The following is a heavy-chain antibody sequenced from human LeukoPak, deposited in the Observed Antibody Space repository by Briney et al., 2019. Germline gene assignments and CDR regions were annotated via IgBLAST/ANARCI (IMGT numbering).Heavy chain of an antibody. CDR1: GFTFSSYA. CDR3: AKDPAIVGVYFDY. CDR2: ISGSGGST. D-gene: IGHD1-26*01. J-gene: IGHJ4*02. V-gene: IGHV3-23*01. Sequence: GGSLILSCAASGFTFSSYAMSWVRQAPGKGLEWVSAISGSGGSTYYADSVKGRFTISRDNSKNTLYLQTNSLRAEDTAVYYCAKDPAIVGVYFDYWGQGTLVTVSS.